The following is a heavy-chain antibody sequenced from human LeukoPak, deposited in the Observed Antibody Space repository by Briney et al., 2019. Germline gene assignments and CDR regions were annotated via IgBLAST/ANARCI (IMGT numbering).Heavy chain of an antibody. D-gene: IGHD3-3*01. J-gene: IGHJ6*03. CDR2: MNPNSGNT. CDR1: GYTFTSYD. CDR3: ARAREWGDFWSGYYTSYYYYYYMDV. Sequence: ASVKVSCKASGYTFTSYDINWVRQASGQGLEWMGWMNPNSGNTGYAQKFQGRVTITRNTSISTDYMELSSLRSEDTAVYYCARAREWGDFWSGYYTSYYYYYYMDVWGKGTTVTVSS. V-gene: IGHV1-8*03.